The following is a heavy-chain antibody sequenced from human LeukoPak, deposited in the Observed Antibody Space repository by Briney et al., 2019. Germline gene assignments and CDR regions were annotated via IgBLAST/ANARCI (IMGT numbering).Heavy chain of an antibody. V-gene: IGHV3-48*01. Sequence: GGSLRLSCAASGFTFSSFSMNWVRQAPGKGLEWVSYISSSSTTIYYADSVKGRFTISRDNSKNTLYLQMNSLRAEDTAVYYCAKDPLPIAAASYFRYFDLWGRGTLVTVSS. D-gene: IGHD6-13*01. CDR1: GFTFSSFS. CDR3: AKDPLPIAAASYFRYFDL. J-gene: IGHJ2*01. CDR2: ISSSSTTI.